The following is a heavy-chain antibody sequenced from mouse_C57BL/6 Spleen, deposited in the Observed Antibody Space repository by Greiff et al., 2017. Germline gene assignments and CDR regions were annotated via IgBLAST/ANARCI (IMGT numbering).Heavy chain of an antibody. CDR1: GYTFTSYW. J-gene: IGHJ2*01. CDR2: IHPNSGST. CDR3: ERERDCIHFDY. Sequence: VQLQQPGAELVKPGASVKLSCKASGYTFTSYWMHWVKQRPGQGLEWIGMIHPNSGSTNYNEKFKSKATLTVDKSSSTAYMQRSSLTSEDSAVYAGERERDCIHFDYWGQGTTLTVSS. V-gene: IGHV1-64*01.